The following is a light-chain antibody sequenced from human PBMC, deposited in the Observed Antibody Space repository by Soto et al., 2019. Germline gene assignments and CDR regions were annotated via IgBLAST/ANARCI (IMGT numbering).Light chain of an antibody. CDR2: DAS. CDR3: QQRSNWPRWT. CDR1: QSVSSY. J-gene: IGKJ1*01. Sequence: EIVLTQSPATLSLSPGERATLPCRASQSVSSYLAWYQQKPGQAPRLLIYDASNRATGIPARFSGSGSGTDFTLTISSLEPEDFAVYYCQQRSNWPRWTFGQGTKVEIK. V-gene: IGKV3-11*01.